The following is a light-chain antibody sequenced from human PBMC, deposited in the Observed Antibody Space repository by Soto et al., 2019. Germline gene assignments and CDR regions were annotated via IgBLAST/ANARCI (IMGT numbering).Light chain of an antibody. Sequence: QSALTQPASVSGSPGQSITISCTGTSSDVGGYKFVSWYQQHPGKAPKLMIYEVSNRPSGVSNRFSGSKSGNTASLTISGLQAEDEADHYCSSYTTSSTRVFGGGTKLTVL. V-gene: IGLV2-14*01. CDR1: SSDVGGYKF. CDR3: SSYTTSSTRV. CDR2: EVS. J-gene: IGLJ3*02.